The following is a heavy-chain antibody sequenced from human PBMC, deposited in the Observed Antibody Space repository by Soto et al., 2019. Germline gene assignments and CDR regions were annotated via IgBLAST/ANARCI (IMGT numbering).Heavy chain of an antibody. CDR2: IYHSGST. D-gene: IGHD4-17*01. V-gene: IGHV4-30-2*01. Sequence: PSETLSLTCAVSGGSISSGGYSWSWIRQPPGKGLEWIGEIYHSGSTYYNPSLKSRVTISVDKSKNQFSLKLSSVTAADTAVYYCARKDYGDGGFFDYWGQGTLVTVSS. CDR1: GGSISSGGYS. CDR3: ARKDYGDGGFFDY. J-gene: IGHJ4*02.